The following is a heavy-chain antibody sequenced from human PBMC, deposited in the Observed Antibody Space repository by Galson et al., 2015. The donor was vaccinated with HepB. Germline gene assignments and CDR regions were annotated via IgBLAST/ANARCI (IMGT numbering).Heavy chain of an antibody. CDR3: ATGAVGATHYYYYGMDV. J-gene: IGHJ6*02. D-gene: IGHD1-26*01. CDR2: FDPEDGET. Sequence: SVKVSCKASGGTFSSYTISWVRQAPGKGLEWMGGFDPEDGETIYAQKFQGRVTMTEDTSTDTAYMELSSLRSEDTAVYYCATGAVGATHYYYYGMDVWGQGTTVTVSS. CDR1: GGTFSSYT. V-gene: IGHV1-24*01.